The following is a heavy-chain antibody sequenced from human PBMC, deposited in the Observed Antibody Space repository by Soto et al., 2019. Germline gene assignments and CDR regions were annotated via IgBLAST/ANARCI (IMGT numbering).Heavy chain of an antibody. CDR2: IKSDGSST. J-gene: IGHJ5*02. Sequence: EVQLVESGGGLVQPGGSLRLSCAASGFTFSTFWMHWVRQAPGKGLVWVARIKSDGSSTTYADSVKGRFAISRDNAKNPLYLQMNILRGDDTAVYYCARDYMLRGRDSNWFDPWGQGTLVTVSS. V-gene: IGHV3-74*01. CDR3: ARDYMLRGRDSNWFDP. CDR1: GFTFSTFW. D-gene: IGHD3-10*01.